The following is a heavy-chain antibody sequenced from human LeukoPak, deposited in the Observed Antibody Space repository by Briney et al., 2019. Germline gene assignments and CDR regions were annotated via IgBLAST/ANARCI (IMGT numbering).Heavy chain of an antibody. CDR2: IYTSGST. CDR3: ARDFLVSSSSFSYFDY. D-gene: IGHD6-6*01. CDR1: GGSISSGSYY. Sequence: PSQTLSLTCTVSGGSISSGSYYWSWIRQPAGKGLEWIGRIYTSGSTNYNPSLKSRVTIPVDTSKNQFSLKLSSVTAADTAVYYCARDFLVSSSSFSYFDYWGQGTLVTVSS. J-gene: IGHJ4*02. V-gene: IGHV4-61*02.